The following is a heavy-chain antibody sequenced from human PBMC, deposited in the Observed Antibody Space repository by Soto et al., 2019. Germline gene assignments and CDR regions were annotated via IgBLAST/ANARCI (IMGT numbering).Heavy chain of an antibody. Sequence: QVQLQESGPGLVKPSGTLSLTCAVSGGSISSSNWGSWVHQPPGKGLEWIGEIDHSVSTNYNPSLKSRVTISVDKSKNQFSRKLSSVTAADTAVYYCARGEEYDYGDDSFDYWGQGTLVTVSS. CDR3: ARGEEYDYGDDSFDY. CDR2: IDHSVST. V-gene: IGHV4-4*02. CDR1: GGSISSSNW. J-gene: IGHJ4*02. D-gene: IGHD4-17*01.